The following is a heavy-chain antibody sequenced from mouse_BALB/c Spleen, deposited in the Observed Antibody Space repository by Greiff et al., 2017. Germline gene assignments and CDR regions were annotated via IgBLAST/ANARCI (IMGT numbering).Heavy chain of an antibody. CDR2: IDPENGNT. CDR1: GYTFTSYY. D-gene: IGHD2-10*01. V-gene: IGHV14-1*02. CDR3: AAYYGFAY. J-gene: IGHJ3*01. Sequence: VQLQQPGSELVRPGASVKLSCKASGYTFTSYYMHWVKQRPEQGLEWIGWIDPENGNTIYDPKFQGKASITADTSYNTAYLQLSSLTSEDTAVYYCAAYYGFAYWGQGTLVTVSA.